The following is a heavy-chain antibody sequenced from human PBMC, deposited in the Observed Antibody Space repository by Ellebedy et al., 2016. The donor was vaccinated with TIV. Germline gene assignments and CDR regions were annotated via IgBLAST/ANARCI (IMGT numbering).Heavy chain of an antibody. CDR2: IYSTGAT. Sequence: PSETLSLTCTVSGGSITNFYWTWIRQPPGKGLEWIGYIYSTGATNYNPSLKSRVTISLDTSKNQFPLKLYSVTAADTAVYYCAREGAHKFDTSGYYFDYWGQGAPVTVAS. V-gene: IGHV4-59*12. CDR1: GGSITNFY. CDR3: AREGAHKFDTSGYYFDY. J-gene: IGHJ4*02. D-gene: IGHD3-22*01.